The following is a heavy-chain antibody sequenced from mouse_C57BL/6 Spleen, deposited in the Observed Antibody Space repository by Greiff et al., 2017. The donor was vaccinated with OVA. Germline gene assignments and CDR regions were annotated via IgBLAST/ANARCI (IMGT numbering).Heavy chain of an antibody. CDR1: GFNIKNTY. CDR2: IDPANGNT. Sequence: VQLQQSVAELVRPGASVKLSCTASGFNIKNTYMHWVKQRPEQGLEWIGRIDPANGNTKYAPKFQGKATITADTSSNTAYLQLSSLTSEDTAIYYCARSEFITTVVTYYFDYWGQGTTLTVSS. CDR3: ARSEFITTVVTYYFDY. D-gene: IGHD1-1*01. J-gene: IGHJ2*01. V-gene: IGHV14-3*01.